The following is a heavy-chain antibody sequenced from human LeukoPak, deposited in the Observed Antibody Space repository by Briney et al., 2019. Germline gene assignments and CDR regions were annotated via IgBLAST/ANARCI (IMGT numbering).Heavy chain of an antibody. Sequence: ASVKVSCKASGYTFTGYYMHWVRQAPGQGLEWMGWINPNNGGTNYAQKFQGWVTMTRDTSISTAYMELSRLRSDDTAVYYCARDQNPDYDFWSGFYNYWGQGTLVTVSS. D-gene: IGHD3-3*01. V-gene: IGHV1-2*04. CDR2: INPNNGGT. J-gene: IGHJ4*02. CDR1: GYTFTGYY. CDR3: ARDQNPDYDFWSGFYNY.